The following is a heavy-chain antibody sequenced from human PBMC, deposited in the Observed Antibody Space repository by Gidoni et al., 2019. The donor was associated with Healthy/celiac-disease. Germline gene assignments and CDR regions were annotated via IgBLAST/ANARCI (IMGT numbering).Heavy chain of an antibody. V-gene: IGHV3-15*01. CDR3: TTVRVGAFFDY. Sequence: EVQLVESGGGLVKPGGSLRLSCASSGFSFSNAWMSWVRQAPGKGLEWVGSIKSKTDGGTTDYAAPVKGRFTISRDDSKNTLYLQMNSLKTEDTAVYYCTTVRVGAFFDYWGQGTLVTVSS. CDR2: IKSKTDGGTT. D-gene: IGHD1-26*01. J-gene: IGHJ4*02. CDR1: GFSFSNAW.